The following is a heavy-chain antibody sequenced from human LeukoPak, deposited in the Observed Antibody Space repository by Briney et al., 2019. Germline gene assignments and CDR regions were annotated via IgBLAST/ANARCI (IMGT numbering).Heavy chain of an antibody. J-gene: IGHJ5*02. CDR2: IYTSGST. V-gene: IGHV4-4*07. CDR3: AISPGLGKRFDP. Sequence: SETLSLTCTVSGGSISSYYWSWIRQPAGKGLEWIGRIYTSGSTNYNPSLKSRVTISVDTSKNQFSLKLSSVTAADTAVYYCAISPGLGKRFDPWGQGTLVTVSS. CDR1: GGSISSYY.